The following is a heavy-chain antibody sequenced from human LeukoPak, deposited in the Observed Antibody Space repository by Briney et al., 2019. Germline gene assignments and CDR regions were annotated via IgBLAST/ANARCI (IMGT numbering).Heavy chain of an antibody. Sequence: GGSLRLSCVASGFTFSSYGMSWVRQAPGKGLGWVAVIWYDGSNKNYADSVKGRFTISRDNSKKTLFLQMNSLRAEDTAVYYCARDKMFYYGSGSYPLDYWGQGTLVTVSS. CDR1: GFTFSSYG. D-gene: IGHD3-10*01. J-gene: IGHJ4*02. V-gene: IGHV3-33*07. CDR2: IWYDGSNK. CDR3: ARDKMFYYGSGSYPLDY.